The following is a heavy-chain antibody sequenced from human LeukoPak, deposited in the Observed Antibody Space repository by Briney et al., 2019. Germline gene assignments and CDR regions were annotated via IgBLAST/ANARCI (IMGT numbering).Heavy chain of an antibody. CDR3: AGGYCSGGSCYSGFDP. J-gene: IGHJ5*02. CDR2: IYYSGST. D-gene: IGHD2-15*01. V-gene: IGHV4-59*12. CDR1: GGSISSYY. Sequence: SETLSLTCTVSGGSISSYYWSWIRQPPGKGLEWIGYIYYSGSTNYNPSLKSRVTMSVDTSKNQFSLKLSSVTAADTAVYYCAGGYCSGGSCYSGFDPWGQGTLVTVSS.